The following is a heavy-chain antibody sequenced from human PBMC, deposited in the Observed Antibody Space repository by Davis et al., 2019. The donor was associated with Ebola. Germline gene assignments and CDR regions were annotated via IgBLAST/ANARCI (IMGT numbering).Heavy chain of an antibody. D-gene: IGHD3-3*01. V-gene: IGHV3-23*01. CDR2: FSGSGGDT. CDR3: AKGLGVTIFGVNGMDV. J-gene: IGHJ6*02. CDR1: GFTVSSYA. Sequence: GESLKISCAVSGFTVSSYAVSWVRQAPGKGLEWVSSFSGSGGDTYYADSVRGRFTISRDNSKNTLYLQMNSLRAEDTAVYYCAKGLGVTIFGVNGMDVWGQGTTVTVSS.